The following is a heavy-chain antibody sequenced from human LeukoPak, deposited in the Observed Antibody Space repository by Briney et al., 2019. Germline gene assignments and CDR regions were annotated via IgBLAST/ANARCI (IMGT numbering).Heavy chain of an antibody. Sequence: SSETLSLTCTVSGGSISSDYWSWIRQPPGKGLEWIGYIYYSGRTYYNPSLKSRITISVDTSKNQFSLKLSSVTAADTAVYYCARGIAAFDYWGQGTLVTVSS. V-gene: IGHV4-59*01. CDR3: ARGIAAFDY. CDR1: GGSISSDY. J-gene: IGHJ4*02. D-gene: IGHD6-13*01. CDR2: IYYSGRT.